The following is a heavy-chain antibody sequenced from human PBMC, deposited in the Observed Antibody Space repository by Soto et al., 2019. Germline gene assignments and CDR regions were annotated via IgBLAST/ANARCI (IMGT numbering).Heavy chain of an antibody. D-gene: IGHD2-15*01. CDR1: GGSISSSSYY. CDR3: ARHGIFRRGGDTGDFDL. Sequence: QLQLQESGPGLVKPSETLSLTCTVSGGSISSSSYYWGWIRQPPGKGLEWIGSIYYSGSTYYNPSLKSRVTISVDTSKNQFSLKLSSVTAADTAVYYCARHGIFRRGGDTGDFDLWGRGTLVTVSS. J-gene: IGHJ2*01. V-gene: IGHV4-39*01. CDR2: IYYSGST.